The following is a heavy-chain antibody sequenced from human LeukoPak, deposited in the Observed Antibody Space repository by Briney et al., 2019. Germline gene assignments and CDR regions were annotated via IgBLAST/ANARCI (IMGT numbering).Heavy chain of an antibody. CDR1: GGSFSGYY. Sequence: SETLSLTCAVYGGSFSGYYWSWIRQPPGKGLEWIGEINHSGSTNYNPSLKSRVTISVDTSKNQFSLKLSSVTAADTAVYYCARRLLGYCSGGSCYPFDYWGQGTLVTVSS. V-gene: IGHV4-34*01. J-gene: IGHJ4*02. CDR3: ARRLLGYCSGGSCYPFDY. CDR2: INHSGST. D-gene: IGHD2-15*01.